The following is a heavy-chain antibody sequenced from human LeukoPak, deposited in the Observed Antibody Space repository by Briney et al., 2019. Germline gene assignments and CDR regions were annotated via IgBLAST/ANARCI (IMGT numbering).Heavy chain of an antibody. J-gene: IGHJ3*02. CDR2: IKQDGSEK. CDR1: GFTFSSYW. Sequence: GGSLRLSCAASGFTFSSYWMSWVRQAPGKELEWVANIKQDGSEKYYVDSVKGRFTISRDNAKNSLYLQMNSLRAEDTAVYYCASLAPYCSGGSCLSDAFDIWGQGTMVTVSS. D-gene: IGHD2-15*01. V-gene: IGHV3-7*01. CDR3: ASLAPYCSGGSCLSDAFDI.